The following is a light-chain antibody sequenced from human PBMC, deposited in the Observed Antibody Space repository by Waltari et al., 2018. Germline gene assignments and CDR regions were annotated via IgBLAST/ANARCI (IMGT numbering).Light chain of an antibody. Sequence: SFELTQPPSVSVSPGQTASISCSGNNLGKGYTFWYQQKPGPSPVLVPFRDNKRPSGIPERFSGSSSGNTATLTISGTQALDEADYYRQAWDSNTAFFGGGTKLTVL. CDR2: RDN. V-gene: IGLV3-1*01. CDR3: QAWDSNTAF. J-gene: IGLJ2*01. CDR1: NLGKGY.